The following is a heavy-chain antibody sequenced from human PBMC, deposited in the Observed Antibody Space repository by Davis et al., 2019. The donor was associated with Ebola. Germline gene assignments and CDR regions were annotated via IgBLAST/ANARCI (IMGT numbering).Heavy chain of an antibody. Sequence: AASVKVSCKASGGTFSSYAISWVRQAPGQGLEWMGRIIPILGIANYAQKFQGRVTITADKSTSTAYMELSSLRSEDTAVYYCAKDIGSRAEYFQHWGQGTLVTVSS. J-gene: IGHJ1*01. CDR3: AKDIGSRAEYFQH. CDR2: IIPILGIA. V-gene: IGHV1-69*04. D-gene: IGHD3-16*02. CDR1: GGTFSSYA.